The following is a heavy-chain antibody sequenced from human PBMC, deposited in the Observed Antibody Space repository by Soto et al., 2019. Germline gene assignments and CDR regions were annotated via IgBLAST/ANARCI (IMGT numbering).Heavy chain of an antibody. J-gene: IGHJ4*02. Sequence: ASVKVSCKASGFTFTGYYIHWVRQAPGQGPEWMGWIRSNGGDPEYSQKFQDRVTMTRDTSMNTVYMELSRLRSDDTAVYYCARDERSYGEPPFDYWGQGTLVTVSS. CDR3: ARDERSYGEPPFDY. D-gene: IGHD3-16*01. CDR2: IRSNGGDP. CDR1: GFTFTGYY. V-gene: IGHV1-2*02.